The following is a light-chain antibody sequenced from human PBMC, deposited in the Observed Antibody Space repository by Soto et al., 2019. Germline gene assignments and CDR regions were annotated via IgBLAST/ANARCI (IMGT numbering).Light chain of an antibody. Sequence: QSVLTQPASVSGSPGRSITISCTGTSSDVGGYNYVSWYQQHPGKAPKLMIYEVSNRPSGVSNRFSGSKSGNTASLTISGLQAEDEADYYCSSFTSINTWVFGGGTKLTVL. V-gene: IGLV2-14*01. CDR2: EVS. J-gene: IGLJ3*02. CDR3: SSFTSINTWV. CDR1: SSDVGGYNY.